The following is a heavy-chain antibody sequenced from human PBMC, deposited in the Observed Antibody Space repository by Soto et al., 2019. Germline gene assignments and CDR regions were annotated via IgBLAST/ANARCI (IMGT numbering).Heavy chain of an antibody. V-gene: IGHV1-24*01. Sequence: ASVKVSCKVSGYTLTELSMHWVRQAPGKGLEWMGGFDPEDGETIYAQKFQDRVTMTEDTSTDTAYMELSSLRSEDTAVYYCATESIVGATGRFDPWGQGTLVTVSS. CDR3: ATESIVGATGRFDP. CDR1: GYTLTELS. D-gene: IGHD1-26*01. CDR2: FDPEDGET. J-gene: IGHJ5*02.